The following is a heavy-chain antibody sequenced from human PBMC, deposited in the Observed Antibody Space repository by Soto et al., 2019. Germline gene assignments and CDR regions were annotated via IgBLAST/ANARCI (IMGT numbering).Heavy chain of an antibody. Sequence: GGSLRLSCEASGFSFNTYGMHWVRQAPGQGLEWVAVISYDAINTYYADSVKGRFTISRDNSKNMLYLQMNSLRPEDTAVYYCVKIREHWNDYPLFDSWGPGLLVTVSS. J-gene: IGHJ5*01. CDR3: VKIREHWNDYPLFDS. CDR1: GFSFNTYG. V-gene: IGHV3-30*18. CDR2: ISYDAINT. D-gene: IGHD1-1*01.